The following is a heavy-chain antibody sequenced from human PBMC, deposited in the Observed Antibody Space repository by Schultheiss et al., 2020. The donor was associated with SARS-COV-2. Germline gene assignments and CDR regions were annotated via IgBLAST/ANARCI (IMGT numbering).Heavy chain of an antibody. J-gene: IGHJ6*02. CDR3: ARVIEYSSSYMRFGAYYYYGMDV. D-gene: IGHD6-6*01. CDR2: ISAYNGNT. Sequence: ASVKVSCKASDYTFSTYGISWVRQAPGQGLEWMGWISAYNGNTNYAQKLQGRVTMTTDTSTSTAYMELRSLRSDDTAVYYCARVIEYSSSYMRFGAYYYYGMDVWGQGTTVTVSS. V-gene: IGHV1-18*01. CDR1: DYTFSTYG.